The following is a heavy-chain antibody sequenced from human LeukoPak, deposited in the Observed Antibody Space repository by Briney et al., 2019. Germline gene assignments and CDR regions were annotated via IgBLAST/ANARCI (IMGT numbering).Heavy chain of an antibody. D-gene: IGHD3-3*01. Sequence: TPSETLSLTCAVSGYSISSNYYWGWIRQPPGKGLEWIGNIYHSGTTYYNPSLKSRVTISLDTSKNQFSLKLTSVTAADTAVYYCARRAFGVVILFDYWGQGTLVTVSS. CDR1: GYSISSNYY. CDR2: IYHSGTT. J-gene: IGHJ4*02. CDR3: ARRAFGVVILFDY. V-gene: IGHV4-38-2*01.